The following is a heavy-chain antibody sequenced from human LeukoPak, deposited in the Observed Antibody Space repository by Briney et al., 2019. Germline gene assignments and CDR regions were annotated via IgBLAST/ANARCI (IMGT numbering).Heavy chain of an antibody. CDR2: MNPNSGNT. CDR1: GYTFTSYD. CDR3: ARAGARQIAAVGY. Sequence: GTSVKVSCKASGYTFTSYDINWVRQATGQGLEWMGWMNPNSGNTGYAQKFQGRVTMTRNTSISTAYMELSSLRSEDTAVYYCARAGARQIAAVGYWGQGTLVTVSS. V-gene: IGHV1-8*01. J-gene: IGHJ4*02. D-gene: IGHD6-13*01.